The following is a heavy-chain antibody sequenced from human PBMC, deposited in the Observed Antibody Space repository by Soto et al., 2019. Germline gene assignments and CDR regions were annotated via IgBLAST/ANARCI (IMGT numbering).Heavy chain of an antibody. V-gene: IGHV3-74*01. CDR2: IKSGEVGI. CDR1: GFIFGNYW. CDR3: SRGGAEILTGPLDY. J-gene: IGHJ4*02. Sequence: EVQLVESGGGLVQPGGSLRLSCVASGFIFGNYWMHWVRQAPGKGLVWVSRIKSGEVGISYADSVKGRFTISRDNAKNTLYLQMNSLRVEDTAVYYCSRGGAEILTGPLDYWGQGTLVTVSS. D-gene: IGHD3-9*01.